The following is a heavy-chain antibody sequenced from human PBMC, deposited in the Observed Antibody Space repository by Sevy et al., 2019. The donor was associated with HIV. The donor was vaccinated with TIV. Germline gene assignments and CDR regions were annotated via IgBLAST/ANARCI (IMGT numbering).Heavy chain of an antibody. CDR3: TKDLMEATMGFDH. V-gene: IGHV1-69*13. CDR2: IIPILGTT. D-gene: IGHD2-8*01. CDR1: GGTFSTYA. J-gene: IGHJ4*02. Sequence: ASVKVSCKASGGTFSTYAFNWVRQAPGQGLEWVGGIIPILGTTNYPQKFQGRVSIIADESTGTAYMTLSRLTSEDTAVYYCTKDLMEATMGFDHWGRGALVTVSS.